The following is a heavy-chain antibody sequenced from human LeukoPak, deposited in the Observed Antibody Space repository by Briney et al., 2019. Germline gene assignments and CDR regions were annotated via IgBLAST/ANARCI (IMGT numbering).Heavy chain of an antibody. D-gene: IGHD3-10*01. V-gene: IGHV3-23*01. CDR1: GFTFSSYA. CDR2: IGGSGGST. CDR3: AKDWGGSGAFDY. J-gene: IGHJ4*02. Sequence: PGGFLRLSCAASGFTFSSYAMSWVRQAPGKGLEWVSAIGGSGGSTYYADSVKGRFTISRDNSKNTLYLQMNSLRAEDTAVYYCAKDWGGSGAFDYWGQGTLVTVSS.